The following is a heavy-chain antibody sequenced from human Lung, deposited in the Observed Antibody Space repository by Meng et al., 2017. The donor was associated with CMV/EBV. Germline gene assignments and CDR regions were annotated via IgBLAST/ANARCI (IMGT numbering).Heavy chain of an antibody. J-gene: IGHJ4*02. V-gene: IGHV3-9*03. D-gene: IGHD4-23*01. CDR1: GFTFDDYA. CDR2: ISWNSGSI. Sequence: SXKISXAASGFTFDDYAMHWVRQAPGKGLEWVSGISWNSGSIGYADSVKGRFTISRDNAKNSLYLQMNSLRAEDMALYYCAKGLYGGNSGGFDYWGQGXLVTVSS. CDR3: AKGLYGGNSGGFDY.